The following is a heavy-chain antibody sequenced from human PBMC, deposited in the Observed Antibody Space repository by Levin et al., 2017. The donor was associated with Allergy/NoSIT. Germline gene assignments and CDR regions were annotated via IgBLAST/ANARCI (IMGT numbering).Heavy chain of an antibody. Sequence: PGGSLRLSCAASGFTFSSYAMHWVRQAPGKGLEWVAVISYDGSNKYYADSVKGRFTISRDNSKNTLYLQMNSLRAEDTAVYYCARNSGEHQIYYFDYWGQGTLVTVSS. CDR2: ISYDGSNK. CDR1: GFTFSSYA. D-gene: IGHD5-12*01. J-gene: IGHJ4*02. CDR3: ARNSGEHQIYYFDY. V-gene: IGHV3-30-3*01.